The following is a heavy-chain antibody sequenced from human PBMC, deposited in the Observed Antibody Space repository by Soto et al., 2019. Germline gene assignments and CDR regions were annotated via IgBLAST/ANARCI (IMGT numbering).Heavy chain of an antibody. CDR3: ARAEWLIRGDYYYGMDV. V-gene: IGHV1-18*01. CDR1: GYTFTSYG. Sequence: QVQLVQSGAEVKKPGASVKVSCKASGYTFTSYGISWVRQAPGQGLEWMGWISAYNGNTNYAQKLQGRVTMTTDTSTSTADMELRSLRSDDTAVYYCARAEWLIRGDYYYGMDVWGQGTTVTVSS. CDR2: ISAYNGNT. D-gene: IGHD3-10*01. J-gene: IGHJ6*02.